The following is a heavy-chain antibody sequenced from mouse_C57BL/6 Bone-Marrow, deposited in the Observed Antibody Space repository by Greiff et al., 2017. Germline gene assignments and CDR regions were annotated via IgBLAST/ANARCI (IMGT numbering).Heavy chain of an antibody. CDR2: IYPGSGNT. V-gene: IGHV1-81*01. CDR1: GYTFTSYG. Sequence: QVQLQQSGAELARPGASVKLSCKASGYTFTSYGISWVKQRTGQGLEWIGEIYPGSGNTYYNEKFKGKATLTAEKSSSTAYMQLSSLTSEDSAVYFCARSYYSPYAMDYWGQGTSVTVSS. D-gene: IGHD1-1*01. J-gene: IGHJ4*01. CDR3: ARSYYSPYAMDY.